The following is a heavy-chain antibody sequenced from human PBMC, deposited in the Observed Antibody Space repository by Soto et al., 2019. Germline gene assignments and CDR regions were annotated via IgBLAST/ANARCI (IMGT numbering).Heavy chain of an antibody. CDR1: GGSISSYY. J-gene: IGHJ4*02. CDR2: IYTSGST. Sequence: SETLSLTCTVSGGSISSYYWTWIRHPAGKGLEWIGRIYTSGSTNYNPSLKSRITMSVDTSKNQFSLKLSSVTVADTAVYYCASDLTVIGYIDYWGQGTLVTVS. CDR3: ASDLTVIGYIDY. D-gene: IGHD2-15*01. V-gene: IGHV4-4*07.